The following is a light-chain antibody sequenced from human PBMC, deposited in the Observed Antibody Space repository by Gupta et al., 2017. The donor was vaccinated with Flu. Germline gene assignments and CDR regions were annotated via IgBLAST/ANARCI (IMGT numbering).Light chain of an antibody. J-gene: IGLJ2*01. V-gene: IGLV3-19*01. CDR2: VND. Sequence: SSELTQDPAVSVALGQTVRITCQGDSHRKSYATWYQQKPGQAPILVSYVNDFRPSGIPDRFSLSSSGDTSSSTITGAQAEDEADYACCSRAYSGNLHAIFGGGTKLTV. CDR3: CSRAYSGNLHAI. CDR1: SHRKSY.